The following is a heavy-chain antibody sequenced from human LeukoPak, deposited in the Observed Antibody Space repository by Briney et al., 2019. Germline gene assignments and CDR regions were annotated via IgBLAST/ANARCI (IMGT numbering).Heavy chain of an antibody. CDR2: IYHSGST. CDR1: GGSISSGGYS. V-gene: IGHV4-30-2*01. J-gene: IGHJ4*02. D-gene: IGHD3-10*01. CDR3: ARAPLLWFGELLSYFDY. Sequence: DPSQTLSLTCAVSGGSISSGGYSWSWIRQPPGKGLEWIGYIYHSGSTYYNPSPKSRVTISVDRSKNRFSLKLSSVTAADTAVYYCARAPLLWFGELLSYFDYWGQGTLVTVSS.